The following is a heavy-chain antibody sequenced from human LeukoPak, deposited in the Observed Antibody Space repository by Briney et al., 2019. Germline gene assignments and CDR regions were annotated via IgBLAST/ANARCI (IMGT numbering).Heavy chain of an antibody. CDR1: GPTFSNYW. CDR2: IKQDGSEK. J-gene: IGHJ4*02. D-gene: IGHD3-16*01. V-gene: IGHV3-7*01. CDR3: ARDRGGAALDY. Sequence: GRSLRLSCAASGPTFSNYWMDWVRQAPGKGLEWVANIKQDGSEKNYVDSVKGRFIISRDNAKNSLYLQMNTLRAEDTAVYYCARDRGGAALDYWGQGTLVTVSS.